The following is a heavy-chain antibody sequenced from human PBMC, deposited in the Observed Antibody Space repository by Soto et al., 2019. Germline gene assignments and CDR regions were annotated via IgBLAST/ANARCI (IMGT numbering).Heavy chain of an antibody. CDR3: ARDGVDTATGYYYGMDV. CDR2: INAGNGNT. D-gene: IGHD5-18*01. CDR1: GYTFTSYA. V-gene: IGHV1-3*01. J-gene: IGHJ6*02. Sequence: ASVKVSCKASGYTFTSYAMHWVRQAPGQRLEWMGWINAGNGNTKYSQKFQGRVTMTTDTSTSTAYMELRSLRSDDTAVYYCARDGVDTATGYYYGMDVWGQGTTLTVSS.